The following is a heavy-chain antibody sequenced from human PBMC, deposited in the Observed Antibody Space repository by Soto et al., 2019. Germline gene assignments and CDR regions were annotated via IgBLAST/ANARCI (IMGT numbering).Heavy chain of an antibody. CDR2: IYYSGST. V-gene: IGHV4-39*07. D-gene: IGHD1-7*01. CDR1: GGSISSSSYY. CDR3: ASRDPGTSVDY. J-gene: IGHJ4*02. Sequence: SETLSLTCTVSGGSISSSSYYWGWIRQPPGKGLEWIGSIYYSGSTYYNPSLKSRVTISLDKSENQFSLKVTSLTAADTAVYYCASRDPGTSVDYCGQGTLVTVSS.